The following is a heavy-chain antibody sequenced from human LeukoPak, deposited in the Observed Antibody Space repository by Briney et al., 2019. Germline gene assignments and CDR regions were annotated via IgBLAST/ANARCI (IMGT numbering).Heavy chain of an antibody. CDR2: INSDGSST. D-gene: IGHD2-2*01. J-gene: IGHJ5*02. CDR3: ARDLKEYQLLVGIDR. V-gene: IGHV3-74*01. CDR1: GFTFSSYW. Sequence: GGSLRLSCAASGFTFSSYWMHWVRQAPGKGLVWVSRINSDGSSTSYADSVKGRFTISRDNAKNTLYLQMNSLRAEDTAVYYCARDLKEYQLLVGIDRWGQGTLVTVSS.